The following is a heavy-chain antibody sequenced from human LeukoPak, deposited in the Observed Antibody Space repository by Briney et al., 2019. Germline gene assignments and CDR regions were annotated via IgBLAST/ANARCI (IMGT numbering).Heavy chain of an antibody. D-gene: IGHD2-15*01. J-gene: IGHJ6*02. V-gene: IGHV3-21*01. CDR3: AKDRLTYYYYGMDV. Sequence: GGSLRLSCAASGFTFSDYTMNWVRQAPGKGLEWVACITTRSSYMYYADSVKGRFTISRDNAKNSLYLQMNSLRAEDTAVYYCAKDRLTYYYYGMDVWGQGTTVTVSS. CDR2: ITTRSSYM. CDR1: GFTFSDYT.